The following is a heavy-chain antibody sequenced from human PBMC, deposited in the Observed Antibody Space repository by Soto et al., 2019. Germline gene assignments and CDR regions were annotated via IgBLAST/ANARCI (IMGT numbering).Heavy chain of an antibody. CDR1: GVTFNGHG. CDR3: ARDQLWKNPDY. CDR2: INPDGRTT. V-gene: IGHV3-74*01. D-gene: IGHD5-18*01. J-gene: IGHJ4*02. Sequence: PGGCLGLSCAASGVTFNGHGMHWVRQNPGKGPVWVSRINPDGRTTNYADSVKGRFTISRDNTRDTLYLQMNSLRADDTAVYYCARDQLWKNPDYWGQGALVTVSS.